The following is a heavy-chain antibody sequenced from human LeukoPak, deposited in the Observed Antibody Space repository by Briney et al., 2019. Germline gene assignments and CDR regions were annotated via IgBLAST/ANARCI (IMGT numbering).Heavy chain of an antibody. Sequence: SETLSLTCAVYGGSFSGYYWSWIRQPPGKGLEWIGEINHSGSTNYNPSLKSRVTISVDTSKNQFSLKLSSVTAADTAVYYCARHLRVYYYDSSGYYSHDAFDIWGQGTMVTVSS. CDR1: GGSFSGYY. CDR3: ARHLRVYYYDSSGYYSHDAFDI. J-gene: IGHJ3*02. CDR2: INHSGST. V-gene: IGHV4-34*01. D-gene: IGHD3-22*01.